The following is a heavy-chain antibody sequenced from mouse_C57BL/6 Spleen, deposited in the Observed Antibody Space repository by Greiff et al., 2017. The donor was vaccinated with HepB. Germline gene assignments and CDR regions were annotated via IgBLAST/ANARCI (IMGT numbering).Heavy chain of an antibody. CDR3: ARVYYGNPYAMDY. D-gene: IGHD2-1*01. J-gene: IGHJ4*01. CDR1: GYTFTSYW. Sequence: QVQLQQPGAELVKPGASAKLSCKASGYTFTSYWMHWVKQRPGRGLEWIGRIDPNSGGTKYNEKFKSKATLTVDKPSSTAYMQLRSLTSEDSAVYYCARVYYGNPYAMDYWGQGTSVTVSS. CDR2: IDPNSGGT. V-gene: IGHV1-72*01.